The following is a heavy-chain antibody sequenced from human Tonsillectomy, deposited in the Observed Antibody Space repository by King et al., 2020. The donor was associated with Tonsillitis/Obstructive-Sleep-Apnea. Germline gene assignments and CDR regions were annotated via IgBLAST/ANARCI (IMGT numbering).Heavy chain of an antibody. J-gene: IGHJ4*02. CDR3: ARGLYESSGYPDY. CDR2: IWYDGSNK. Sequence: VQLVESGGGVVQPGTSLRLSCAASGFTFSNYGMHWVRQAPGKGLEWVAVIWYDGSNKYYADSVKGRFTISRDNSKNTLFLQMNSLRAEDTAMYYCARGLYESSGYPDYWGQGPLVTVSS. D-gene: IGHD3-22*01. CDR1: GFTFSNYG. V-gene: IGHV3-33*01.